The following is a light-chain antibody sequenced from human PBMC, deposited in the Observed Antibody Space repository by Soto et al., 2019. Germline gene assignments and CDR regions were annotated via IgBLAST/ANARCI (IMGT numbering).Light chain of an antibody. CDR1: SSNIGAGYD. Sequence: QSALTQPPSVSGAPGQRVTISCTGSSSNIGAGYDVHWYQQLPGTAPKLLIFGNSNRPSGVPDRFSGSNSGTSASLAITGLQAEAEADYYCQSYDSTLNGWIFGGGTKLTVL. V-gene: IGLV1-40*01. J-gene: IGLJ2*01. CDR2: GNS. CDR3: QSYDSTLNGWI.